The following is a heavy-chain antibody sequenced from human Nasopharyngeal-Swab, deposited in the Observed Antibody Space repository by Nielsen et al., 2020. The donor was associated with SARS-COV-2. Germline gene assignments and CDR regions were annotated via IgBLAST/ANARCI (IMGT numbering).Heavy chain of an antibody. Sequence: SETLSLTCTVSGGSISSSSYYWGWIRQPPGKGLEWIGSIYYSGSTYYNPSLKSRVTISVDTSKNQFSLKLSSVTAADTAVYYCATDGGILNAFDIWGQGTMATVSS. D-gene: IGHD3-16*01. CDR1: GGSISSSSYY. CDR2: IYYSGST. CDR3: ATDGGILNAFDI. J-gene: IGHJ3*02. V-gene: IGHV4-39*01.